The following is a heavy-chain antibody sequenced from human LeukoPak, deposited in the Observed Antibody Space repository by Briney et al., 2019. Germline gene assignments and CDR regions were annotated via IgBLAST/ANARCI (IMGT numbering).Heavy chain of an antibody. CDR1: GFTFSRYG. V-gene: IGHV3-33*01. CDR2: IWYDGSNR. CDR3: ARDGRLDP. J-gene: IGHJ5*02. Sequence: GGSLRLSCAASGFTFSRYGMHWVRQAPGKGLEWVAVIWYDGSNRQYVDSVKGRFTISRDNSKNTLYLQMNSLRADDTAVYYCARDGRLDPWGQGTLVTVSS.